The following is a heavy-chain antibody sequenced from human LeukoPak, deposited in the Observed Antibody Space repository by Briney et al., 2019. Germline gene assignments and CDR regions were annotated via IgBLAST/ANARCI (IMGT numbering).Heavy chain of an antibody. CDR1: GYTVTELS. Sequence: ASVKVSCKVSGYTVTELSMHWVRQAPGEGLEWMGGFDPEDGETIYAQKFQGRVTMTEDTSTDTAYMELSSLRSEDTAVYYCATCPNWGSGGYFDYWGQGTQVTVSS. J-gene: IGHJ4*02. V-gene: IGHV1-24*01. D-gene: IGHD7-27*01. CDR2: FDPEDGET. CDR3: ATCPNWGSGGYFDY.